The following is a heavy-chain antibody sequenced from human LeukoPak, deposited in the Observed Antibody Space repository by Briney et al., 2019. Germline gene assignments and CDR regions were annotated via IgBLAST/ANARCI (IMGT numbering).Heavy chain of an antibody. CDR1: GYTFTSYD. Sequence: ASVKVSCTASGYTFTSYDINWVRQATGQGLEWMGWMNPNSGNTGYAQKFQGRVTMTRNTSISTAYMELSSLRSEDTAVYYCARVRTTVTTRRSNWFDPWGQGTLVTVSS. D-gene: IGHD4-17*01. CDR3: ARVRTTVTTRRSNWFDP. J-gene: IGHJ5*02. V-gene: IGHV1-8*01. CDR2: MNPNSGNT.